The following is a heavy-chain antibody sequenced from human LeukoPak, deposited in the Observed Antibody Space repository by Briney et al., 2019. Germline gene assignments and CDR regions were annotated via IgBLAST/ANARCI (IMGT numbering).Heavy chain of an antibody. Sequence: GGSLRLSCAASGFTFSSYWMSWVRQAPGKGLEWVANIKQDGSEKYYVDSVKGRFTISRDNAKNSLYLQMNSLRAEDTAVYYCARGLGYYDSSGGAEYFQHWGQGTLVTVSS. J-gene: IGHJ1*01. V-gene: IGHV3-7*01. CDR1: GFTFSSYW. D-gene: IGHD3-22*01. CDR3: ARGLGYYDSSGGAEYFQH. CDR2: IKQDGSEK.